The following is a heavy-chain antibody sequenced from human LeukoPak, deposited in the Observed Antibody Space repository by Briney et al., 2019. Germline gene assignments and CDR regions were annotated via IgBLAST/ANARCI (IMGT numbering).Heavy chain of an antibody. V-gene: IGHV3-9*01. CDR3: AKGMDSGYDYAFDY. J-gene: IGHJ4*02. CDR2: ISWNSGSI. Sequence: GISWNSGSIGYAASVKGRFTISRDNAKNSLYLQMNSLRAEDTALYYCAKGMDSGYDYAFDYWGQGTLVTVSS. D-gene: IGHD5-12*01.